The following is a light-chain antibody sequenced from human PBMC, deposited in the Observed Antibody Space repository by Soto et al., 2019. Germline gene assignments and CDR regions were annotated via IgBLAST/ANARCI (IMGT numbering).Light chain of an antibody. CDR1: SSNIGSTF. CDR3: AAWDDSLTAYV. Sequence: QSVLTQPPSASGTPGQRVTISCSGSSSNIGSTFVYWYQQLPGTAPKLLIYNNNQRPSGVPDRFSGSKSGSSASLAISGLRSEDEADYFCAAWDDSLTAYVFGIGTKV. J-gene: IGLJ1*01. V-gene: IGLV1-47*02. CDR2: NNN.